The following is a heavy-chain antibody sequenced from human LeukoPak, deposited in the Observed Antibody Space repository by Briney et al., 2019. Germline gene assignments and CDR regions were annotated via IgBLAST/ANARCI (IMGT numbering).Heavy chain of an antibody. CDR1: GVSISSNHYC. CDR3: ARFSPRAMGNYLDF. CDR2: IDYSGST. D-gene: IGHD7-27*01. J-gene: IGHJ4*02. Sequence: SETLSLTCSVSGVSISSNHYCWGWIRQPPGKGLEWIGSIDYSGSTYYNSSLKSRVTISLDTSKNQFSLKLTSVTAADTAVYYCARFSPRAMGNYLDFWGQGTLVTVSS. V-gene: IGHV4-39*07.